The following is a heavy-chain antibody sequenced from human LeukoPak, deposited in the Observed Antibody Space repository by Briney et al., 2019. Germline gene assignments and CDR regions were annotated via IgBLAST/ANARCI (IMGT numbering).Heavy chain of an antibody. J-gene: IGHJ6*02. CDR2: ISYDGSNK. CDR3: ARGDYGDYDGAGYYGMDV. D-gene: IGHD4-17*01. Sequence: GRSLRLSCAASGFTFDDYAMHWVRQAPGKGLEWVAVISYDGSNKYYADSVKGRFTISRDNSKNTLYLQMNSLRAEDTAVYYCARGDYGDYDGAGYYGMDVWGQGTTVTVSS. CDR1: GFTFDDYA. V-gene: IGHV3-30-3*01.